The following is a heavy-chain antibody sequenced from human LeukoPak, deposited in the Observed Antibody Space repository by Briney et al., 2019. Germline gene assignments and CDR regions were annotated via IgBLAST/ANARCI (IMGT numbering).Heavy chain of an antibody. Sequence: PGGSLGLSCAASGFRFDSFYMGWIRQVPGKGLDYIALISASGAVPYYAESVKGRFTISRDNAKNSVSLQMNSLSADDTAVYYCARSLIVASEDYWGQGTLVTVSS. CDR3: ARSLIVASEDY. V-gene: IGHV3-11*04. D-gene: IGHD3-22*01. J-gene: IGHJ4*02. CDR1: GFRFDSFY. CDR2: ISASGAVP.